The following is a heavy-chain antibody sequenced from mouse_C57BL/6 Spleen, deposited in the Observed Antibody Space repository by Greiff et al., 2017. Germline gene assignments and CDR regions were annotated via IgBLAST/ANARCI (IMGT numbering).Heavy chain of an antibody. CDR2: INPNNGGT. Sequence: EVQLQQSGPELVKPGASVKMSCKASGYTFTDYNMHWVKQSHGKSLEWIGYINPNNGGTSYNQKFKGKATLTVNKSSSTAYMELRSLTSEDSAVYYCARGGITTVVSYWYFDVWGTGTTVTVSS. J-gene: IGHJ1*03. CDR3: ARGGITTVVSYWYFDV. V-gene: IGHV1-22*01. D-gene: IGHD1-1*01. CDR1: GYTFTDYN.